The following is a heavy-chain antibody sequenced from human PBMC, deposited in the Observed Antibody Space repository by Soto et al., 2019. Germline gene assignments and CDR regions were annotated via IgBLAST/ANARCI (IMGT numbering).Heavy chain of an antibody. V-gene: IGHV1-18*03. Sequence: ASVKVSCKASGYTFTSYGISRVRQAPGQGLEWMGWISAYNGNTNYAQKLQGRVTMTTDTSTSTAYMELRSLRSDDMAVYYCAGGGKKALEGGGGFVVVPAATRPYYYYGMDVWGQGTTVTVSS. CDR1: GYTFTSYG. CDR2: ISAYNGNT. D-gene: IGHD2-2*01. J-gene: IGHJ6*02. CDR3: AGGGKKALEGGGGFVVVPAATRPYYYYGMDV.